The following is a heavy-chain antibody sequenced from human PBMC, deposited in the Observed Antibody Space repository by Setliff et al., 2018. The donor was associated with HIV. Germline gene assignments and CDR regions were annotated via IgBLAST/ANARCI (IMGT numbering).Heavy chain of an antibody. J-gene: IGHJ6*03. D-gene: IGHD3-22*01. CDR3: ARQHYYDSSGRNLMDV. V-gene: IGHV4-59*08. Sequence: SETLSLTCTVSGGSIRNYYWSWIRQPPGKGLEWIGYIYYSGSTTYNPSLESRVTISIDTSKNQFSLKLSSVTAADTAVYYCARQHYYDSSGRNLMDVWGKGTTVTVSS. CDR2: IYYSGST. CDR1: GGSIRNYY.